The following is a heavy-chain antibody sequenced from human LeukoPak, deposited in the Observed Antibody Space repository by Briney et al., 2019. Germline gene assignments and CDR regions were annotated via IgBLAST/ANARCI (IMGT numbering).Heavy chain of an antibody. J-gene: IGHJ4*02. CDR2: INSDGSST. V-gene: IGHV3-74*01. Sequence: GGSLRLSCAASGFTFSSYWMHWVRQAPGKGLVWVSRINSDGSSTSYADSVKGRSTISRDNAKNTLHLQMNSLRAEDTAVYYCGNLDTPMGYWGQGTLVSVSS. CDR3: GNLDTPMGY. CDR1: GFTFSSYW. D-gene: IGHD5-18*01.